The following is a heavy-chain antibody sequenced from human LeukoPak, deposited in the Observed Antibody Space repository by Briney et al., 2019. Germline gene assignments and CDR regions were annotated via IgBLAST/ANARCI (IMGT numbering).Heavy chain of an antibody. J-gene: IGHJ4*02. D-gene: IGHD2-21*01. CDR3: ARSIRGTVSTD. CDR1: GFTFSASW. V-gene: IGHV3-74*01. CDR2: ISGDGSTT. Sequence: GGSLGLSCAASGFTFSASWMYWVRQAPGKGLVWVSRISGDGSTTTYADSVKGRFTISRDSAKSTLYLQVNSLRAEDTAVYHCARSIRGTVSTDWGQGTLVTVSS.